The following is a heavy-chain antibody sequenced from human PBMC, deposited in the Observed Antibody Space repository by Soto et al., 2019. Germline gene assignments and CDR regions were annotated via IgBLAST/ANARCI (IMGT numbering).Heavy chain of an antibody. Sequence: LSLTCTVSGGSISSGGYYWSWIRQHPGKGLEWIGYIYYSGSTYYNPSLKSRVTISVDTSKNQFSLKLSSVTAADTAVYYCARMVVAATGADYWGQGTLVTVSS. CDR1: GGSISSGGYY. J-gene: IGHJ4*02. CDR2: IYYSGST. CDR3: ARMVVAATGADY. V-gene: IGHV4-31*03. D-gene: IGHD2-15*01.